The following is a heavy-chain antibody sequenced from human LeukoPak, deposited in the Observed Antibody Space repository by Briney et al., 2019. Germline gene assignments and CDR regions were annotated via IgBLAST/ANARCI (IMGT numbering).Heavy chain of an antibody. Sequence: SETLSLTCTVFGGSISSSSYYWGWIRQPPGKGLEWIGSIYYSGSTYYNPSLKSRVTISVDTSKNQFSLKLSSVTAADTAVYYCARALGYSYGHAGMYYFDYWGQGTLVTVSS. D-gene: IGHD5-18*01. CDR3: ARALGYSYGHAGMYYFDY. V-gene: IGHV4-39*07. CDR1: GGSISSSSYY. J-gene: IGHJ4*02. CDR2: IYYSGST.